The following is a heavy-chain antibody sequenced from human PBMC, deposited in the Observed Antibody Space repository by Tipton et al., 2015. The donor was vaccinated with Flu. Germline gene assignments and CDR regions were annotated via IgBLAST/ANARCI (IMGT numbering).Heavy chain of an antibody. CDR1: GFTFSSYA. Sequence: SLRLSCAASGFTFSSYAMHWVRQAPGKGLEWVAVISYDGSNKYYADSVKGRFTISRDNSKNTLYLQMNSLRAEDTAVYYCARDGLDGSLGWELLFDCWGQGTLVTVSS. CDR2: ISYDGSNK. D-gene: IGHD1-26*01. CDR3: ARDGLDGSLGWELLFDC. J-gene: IGHJ4*02. V-gene: IGHV3-30*04.